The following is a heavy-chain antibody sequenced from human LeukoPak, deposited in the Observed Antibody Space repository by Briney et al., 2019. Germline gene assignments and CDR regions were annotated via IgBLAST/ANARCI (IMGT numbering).Heavy chain of an antibody. CDR1: GITFRNYG. D-gene: IGHD2-15*01. J-gene: IGHJ4*02. CDR2: IWYDGSNK. V-gene: IGHV3-33*01. CDR3: ATDRATQYFDY. Sequence: GGSLRLSCAASGITFRNYGMHWVRQAPGKGPEWVAVIWYDGSNKDYADSVKGRFTVSRDNSRNTLFLQMNSLRVEDTAVYYCATDRATQYFDYWGQGTLVSVPS.